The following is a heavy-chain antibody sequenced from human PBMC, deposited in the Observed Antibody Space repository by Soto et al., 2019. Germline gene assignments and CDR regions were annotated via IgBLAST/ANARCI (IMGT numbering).Heavy chain of an antibody. CDR2: IIPIFGTA. CDR1: GGTFSSYA. D-gene: IGHD2-15*01. Sequence: ASVKVSCKASGGTFSSYAISWVRQAPGQGLEWMGGIIPIFGTANYAQKFQGRVTITADESTSTAYMELSSLRSEDTAVYYCARDSCSGGSCYCPWGQGTLVTVSS. CDR3: ARDSCSGGSCYCP. V-gene: IGHV1-69*13. J-gene: IGHJ5*02.